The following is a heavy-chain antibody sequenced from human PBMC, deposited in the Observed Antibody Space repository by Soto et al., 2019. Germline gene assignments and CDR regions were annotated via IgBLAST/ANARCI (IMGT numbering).Heavy chain of an antibody. V-gene: IGHV4-30-4*01. CDR2: TFFSGSA. CDR3: ARYGDYWFDY. Sequence: PSETLSLTCTVSGGSITIGDYYWTWIRQPPGKGLEWIGYTFFSGSAYYHPSLKSRVTISVDTSKNQFSLKLRSVTAADTAVYYCARYGDYWFDYWGQGTLVTVSS. D-gene: IGHD4-17*01. CDR1: GGSITIGDYY. J-gene: IGHJ4*02.